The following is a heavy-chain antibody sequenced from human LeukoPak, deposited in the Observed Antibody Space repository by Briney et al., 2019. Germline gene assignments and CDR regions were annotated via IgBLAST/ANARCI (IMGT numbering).Heavy chain of an antibody. CDR2: IRSKAYGGTT. J-gene: IGHJ3*02. CDR1: GLTFGDYS. D-gene: IGHD5-18*01. CDR3: TSNPGYSYGSHDAFDI. V-gene: IGHV3-49*03. Sequence: PGGSLRLSCTASGLTFGDYSMSWFRRAPGKGLEWVGFIRSKAYGGTTEYAASVKGRFTISRDDSRVIAYLQMNSLETEDTAVYYCTSNPGYSYGSHDAFDIWGQGTMVTVSS.